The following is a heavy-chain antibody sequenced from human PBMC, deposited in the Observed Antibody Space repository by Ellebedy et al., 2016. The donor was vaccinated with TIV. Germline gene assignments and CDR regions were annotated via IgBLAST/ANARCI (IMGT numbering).Heavy chain of an antibody. CDR2: ISSSAITI. D-gene: IGHD2-2*01. CDR3: ARSSSHFDY. V-gene: IGHV3-48*01. CDR1: GFTFSSYS. J-gene: IGHJ4*02. Sequence: GESLKISCVASGFTFSSYSMNWVRQAPGKGLEWVSHISSSAITIYYADSVKGRFTISRDNAKNSLYLQMNSLRAEDTAVYYCARSSSHFDYWGQGTLVTVSS.